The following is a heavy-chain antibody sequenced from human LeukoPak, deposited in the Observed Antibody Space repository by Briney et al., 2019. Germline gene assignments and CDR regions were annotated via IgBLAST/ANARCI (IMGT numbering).Heavy chain of an antibody. V-gene: IGHV3-30*18. Sequence: PGGSLRLSCAASGFTFSSYGMHWVRQAPGKGLEWVAVISLDGNNKYYADSVKGRFTISRDNSKNTLYLQMNSLRPEDTAVYYCAKGVPRVLTGPYGDYTLDAFDYWGQGTLVTVSS. CDR3: AKGVPRVLTGPYGDYTLDAFDY. J-gene: IGHJ4*02. D-gene: IGHD4-17*01. CDR2: ISLDGNNK. CDR1: GFTFSSYG.